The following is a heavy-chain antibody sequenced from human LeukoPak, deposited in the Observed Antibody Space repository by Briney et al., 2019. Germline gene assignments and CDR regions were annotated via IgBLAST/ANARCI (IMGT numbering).Heavy chain of an antibody. CDR2: ISGSSGST. D-gene: IGHD6-6*01. V-gene: IGHV3-23*01. Sequence: GGSLRLSCAASGFTFSSYAMNWVRQAPGEGLKWVSAISGSSGSTYFADSVKGRFTISRDNSKNTLYLQMNSLRAEDTAVYYCAKSIAVRYDAFDIWGQGTMVTVSS. J-gene: IGHJ3*02. CDR3: AKSIAVRYDAFDI. CDR1: GFTFSSYA.